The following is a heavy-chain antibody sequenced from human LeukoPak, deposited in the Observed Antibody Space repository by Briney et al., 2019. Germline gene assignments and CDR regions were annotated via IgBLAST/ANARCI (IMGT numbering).Heavy chain of an antibody. J-gene: IGHJ4*02. CDR3: AKVKWELLSPIFGY. V-gene: IGHV3-23*01. CDR1: GFTFSSYA. Sequence: GGSLRLSCAAPGFTFSSYAMSWVRQAPGKGLEWVSAISGSGGSTYYADSVKGRFTISRDNSKNTLYLQMNSLRAEDTAVYYCAKVKWELLSPIFGYWGQGTLVTVSS. D-gene: IGHD1-26*01. CDR2: ISGSGGST.